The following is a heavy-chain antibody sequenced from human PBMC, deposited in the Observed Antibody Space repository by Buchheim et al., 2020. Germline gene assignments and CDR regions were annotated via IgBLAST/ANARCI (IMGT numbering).Heavy chain of an antibody. CDR1: GGSFSGYY. CDR2: INHSGST. CDR3: ARSRRNGSFWFDP. J-gene: IGHJ5*02. V-gene: IGHV4-34*01. Sequence: QVQLQQWGAGLLKPSETLSLTCAVYGGSFSGYYWSWIRQPPGKGLEWIGEINHSGSTNYNPSLKSRVTISVDTSKNQSSLKLSSVTAADTAVYYCARSRRNGSFWFDPWGQGTL. D-gene: IGHD5-24*01.